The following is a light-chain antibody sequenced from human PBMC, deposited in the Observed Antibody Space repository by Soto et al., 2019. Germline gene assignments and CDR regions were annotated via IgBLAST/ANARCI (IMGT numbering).Light chain of an antibody. CDR2: KAS. CDR3: QQYNDYSWT. Sequence: IQMTHSPSTLSASVGDRVAITCRASQSIGIWLAWYQKKPGKAPRFLIYKASTLQTGVPSRFSGSGSGTEFTLTISSLQPDDFATYYCQQYNDYSWTFGQGTKVEIK. V-gene: IGKV1-5*03. J-gene: IGKJ1*01. CDR1: QSIGIW.